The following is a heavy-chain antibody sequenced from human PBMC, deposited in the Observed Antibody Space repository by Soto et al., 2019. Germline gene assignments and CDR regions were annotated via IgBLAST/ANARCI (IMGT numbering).Heavy chain of an antibody. V-gene: IGHV4-59*01. J-gene: IGHJ4*02. CDR2: IYYSGST. CDR1: GGSISSYY. CDR3: ARGPFYGNVWGTYRYFDY. Sequence: ASETLSLTCTVSGGSISSYYWSWIRQPPGKGLEWIGYIYYSGSTSYNPSLKSRVTISVDTSKNQFSLKLISVTAADTAVYFCARGPFYGNVWGTYRYFDYWGQGTLVTVSS. D-gene: IGHD3-16*02.